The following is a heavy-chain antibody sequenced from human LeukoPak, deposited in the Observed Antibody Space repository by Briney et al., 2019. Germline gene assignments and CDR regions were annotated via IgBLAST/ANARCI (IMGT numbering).Heavy chain of an antibody. D-gene: IGHD2/OR15-2a*01. V-gene: IGHV3-23*01. CDR3: AKYQLLSNNSWRDAFDF. Sequence: GGSLRLSCAASGFTFSSYAMSWVRQAPGKGLEWVAATSGNGDSTYYEDSVWGRFTISRDNSKNTLYLQMNSLRAEDTAVYYCAKYQLLSNNSWRDAFDFWGQGTMVTVSS. CDR1: GFTFSSYA. J-gene: IGHJ3*01. CDR2: TSGNGDST.